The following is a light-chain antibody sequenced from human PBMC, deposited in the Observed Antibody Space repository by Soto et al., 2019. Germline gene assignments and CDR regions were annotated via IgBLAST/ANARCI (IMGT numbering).Light chain of an antibody. J-gene: IGLJ2*01. CDR1: SSDVGANNY. CDR3: SSYINSITFVV. Sequence: QSALTQPASVSGSPGQPITISCTGTSSDVGANNYVSWYQHHPGKAPKLLIYEVSNRPSGVSSRFSGSKSGNTASLTISGLQAEDEGDYYCSSYINSITFVVFGGGTKVTVL. V-gene: IGLV2-14*01. CDR2: EVS.